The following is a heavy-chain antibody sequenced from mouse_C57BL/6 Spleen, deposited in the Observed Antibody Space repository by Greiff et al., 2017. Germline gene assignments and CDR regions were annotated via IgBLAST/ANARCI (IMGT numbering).Heavy chain of an antibody. D-gene: IGHD1-1*01. CDR3: ASYYPFAY. CDR2: ISSGSSTI. Sequence: EVQLVESGGGLVKPGGSLKLSCAASGFTFSDYGMHWVRQAPEKGLEWVAYISSGSSTIYYADTVKGRFTISRDNAKNTLFLRMTSLRSEDTALYYCASYYPFAYWGQGTLVTVSA. V-gene: IGHV5-17*01. J-gene: IGHJ3*01. CDR1: GFTFSDYG.